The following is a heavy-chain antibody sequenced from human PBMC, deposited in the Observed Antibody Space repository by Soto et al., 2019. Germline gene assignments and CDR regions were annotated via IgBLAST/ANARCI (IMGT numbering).Heavy chain of an antibody. J-gene: IGHJ3*02. CDR2: IIPIFGTA. Sequence: QVQLVQSGAEGKKPGSSVKVSCKASGGTFSSYAISWVRQAPGQGLEWMGGIIPIFGTANYAQKFQGRVTITADKSTSTAYMELSSLRSEDTAVYYCASCYDSSGYYVGGAFDIWGQGTMVTVSS. D-gene: IGHD3-22*01. CDR3: ASCYDSSGYYVGGAFDI. V-gene: IGHV1-69*06. CDR1: GGTFSSYA.